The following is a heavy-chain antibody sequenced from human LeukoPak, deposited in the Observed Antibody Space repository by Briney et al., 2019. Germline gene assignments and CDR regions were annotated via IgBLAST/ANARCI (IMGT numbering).Heavy chain of an antibody. V-gene: IGHV4-59*01. J-gene: IGHJ3*02. D-gene: IGHD2-8*01. CDR1: GGSISTYY. CDR3: ARHGGYSTTWDDAFAI. CDR2: ISYSGNT. Sequence: SETLPLTCTVSGGSISTYYWSWIRQPPGKGLEWIGYISYSGNTNYNPSLNSRVTISVDRPKNQFSLKLSSVTAADTAVYYCARHGGYSTTWDDAFAIWGQGTMVIVSS.